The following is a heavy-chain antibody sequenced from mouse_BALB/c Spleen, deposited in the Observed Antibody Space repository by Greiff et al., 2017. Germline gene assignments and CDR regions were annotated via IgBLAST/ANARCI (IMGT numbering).Heavy chain of an antibody. Sequence: VKLVESGAELVRPGTSVKISCKASGYTFTNYWLGWVKQRPGHGLEWIGDIYPGGGYTNYNEKFKGKATLTVDKSSSTAYMQLSSLTSEDSAVYYCARGYAYGGFAYWGQGTLVTVSA. CDR3: ARGYAYGGFAY. J-gene: IGHJ3*01. V-gene: IGHV1-63*01. CDR1: GYTFTNYW. CDR2: IYPGGGYT. D-gene: IGHD6-5*01.